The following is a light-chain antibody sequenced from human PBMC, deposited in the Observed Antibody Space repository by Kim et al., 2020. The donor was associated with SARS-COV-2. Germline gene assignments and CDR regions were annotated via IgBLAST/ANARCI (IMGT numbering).Light chain of an antibody. CDR1: QRIRSNY. CDR2: DAS. CDR3: HQYIRSPYS. Sequence: LSPRERATPSCRANQRIRSNYLAWYQHKPGQSPRLLIHDASNRATGIPDRFSGSGSGTDFTLTISRLEPEDFAVYYCHQYIRSPYSFGQGTKLEIK. V-gene: IGKV3-20*01. J-gene: IGKJ2*03.